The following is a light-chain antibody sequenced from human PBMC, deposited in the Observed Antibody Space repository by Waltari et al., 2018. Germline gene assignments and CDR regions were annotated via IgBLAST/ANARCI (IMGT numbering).Light chain of an antibody. V-gene: IGLV2-23*02. CDR2: EVT. CDR3: CSYAGLGIYV. J-gene: IGLJ1*01. CDR1: RSDFGTYTI. Sequence: QSGLTQPHSVSGSPGQSITISCTGTRSDFGTYTILSWYQHYPGKAPKLMVYEVTKRTSGVSDRFSGSKSGNTASLTISGLQSEDEADYYCCSYAGLGIYVFGTGTKVTVL.